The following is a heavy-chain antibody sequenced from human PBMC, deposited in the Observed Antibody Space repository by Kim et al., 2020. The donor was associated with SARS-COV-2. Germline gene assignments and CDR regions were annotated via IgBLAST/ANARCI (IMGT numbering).Heavy chain of an antibody. CDR1: GFTFSSYS. Sequence: GGSLRLSCAASGFTFSSYSMNWVRQAPGKGLEWVSSISSSSSYIYYADSVKGRFTISRDNAKNSLYLQMNSLRAEDTAVYYCVSRFRDLRGPAQLGYCSGGSCYSWLGLDYWGQGTLVTVSS. D-gene: IGHD2-15*01. V-gene: IGHV3-21*01. J-gene: IGHJ4*02. CDR3: VSRFRDLRGPAQLGYCSGGSCYSWLGLDY. CDR2: ISSSSSYI.